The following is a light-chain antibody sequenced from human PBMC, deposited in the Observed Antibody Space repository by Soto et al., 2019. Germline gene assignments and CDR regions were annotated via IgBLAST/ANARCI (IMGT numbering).Light chain of an antibody. Sequence: EIVLTQSPATLSLSPGERATLSCRASQSVSTYLAWYQQKPGQAPRLLIHDASNRATGIPARFSGSGSGTEFTLTISGLEPEDFGVYYCQQRSNWPEITVGGGPKVEIK. CDR3: QQRSNWPEIT. J-gene: IGKJ4*01. V-gene: IGKV3-11*01. CDR2: DAS. CDR1: QSVSTY.